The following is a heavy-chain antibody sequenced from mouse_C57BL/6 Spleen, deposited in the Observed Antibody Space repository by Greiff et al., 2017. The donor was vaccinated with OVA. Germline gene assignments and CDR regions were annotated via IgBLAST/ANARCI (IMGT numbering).Heavy chain of an antibody. V-gene: IGHV5-17*01. Sequence: EVMLVESGGGLVKPGGSLKLSCAASGFTFSDSGMHWVRQAPEKGLEWVAYISSGSSTIYYADTVKGRFTISRDNAKNTLFLQMTSLRSEDTAMYYCARRDYGSSLFAYWGQGTLVTVSA. CDR2: ISSGSSTI. CDR1: GFTFSDSG. D-gene: IGHD1-1*01. J-gene: IGHJ3*01. CDR3: ARRDYGSSLFAY.